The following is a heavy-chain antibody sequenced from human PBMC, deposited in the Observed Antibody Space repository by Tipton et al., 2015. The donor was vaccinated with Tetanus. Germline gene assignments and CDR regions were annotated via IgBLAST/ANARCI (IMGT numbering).Heavy chain of an antibody. D-gene: IGHD6-19*01. J-gene: IGHJ3*02. CDR3: ARLSSSSNDAHAFDI. V-gene: IGHV4-39*01. CDR1: GGSINPYY. CDR2: IYYSGSA. Sequence: TLSLTCTVSGGSINPYYWGWIRQAPGKGLEWIGSIYYSGSAYYNPSLRSRVTMSVDTSKMQFSLKLASVTAADTAVYYCARLSSSSNDAHAFDIWGQGTMVTVSS.